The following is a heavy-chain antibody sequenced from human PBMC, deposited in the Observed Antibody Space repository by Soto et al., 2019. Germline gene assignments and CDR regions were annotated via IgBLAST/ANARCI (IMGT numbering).Heavy chain of an antibody. J-gene: IGHJ6*02. D-gene: IGHD4-4*01. V-gene: IGHV4-59*01. CDR3: ARFDYTPYYYYYGMDV. CDR1: GGSISSYY. CDR2: IYYSGST. Sequence: TLSLTCTVSGGSISSYYWSWIRQPPGKGLEWIGYIYYSGSTNYNPSLKSRVTISVDTSKNQFSLKLSSVTAADTAVYYCARFDYTPYYYYYGMDVWGQGTTVTVSS.